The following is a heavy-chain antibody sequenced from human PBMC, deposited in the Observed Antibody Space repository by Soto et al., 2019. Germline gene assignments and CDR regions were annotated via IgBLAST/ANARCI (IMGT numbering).Heavy chain of an antibody. V-gene: IGHV3-23*01. Sequence: GGSLRLSCAASGFTFSSYAMSWVRQAPGKGLEWVSAISGSGGSTYYADSVKGRFTISRDKSKNTMYLQMNSLRAEDTAVYYCAKSHDWSGYYTAGGMDVWGQGTTVTVSS. J-gene: IGHJ6*02. CDR1: GFTFSSYA. CDR2: ISGSGGST. D-gene: IGHD3-3*01. CDR3: AKSHDWSGYYTAGGMDV.